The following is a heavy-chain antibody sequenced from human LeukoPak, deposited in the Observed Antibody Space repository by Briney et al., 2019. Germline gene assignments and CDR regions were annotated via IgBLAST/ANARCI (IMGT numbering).Heavy chain of an antibody. V-gene: IGHV5-51*01. CDR1: GYSFTSYW. J-gene: IGHJ5*02. CDR2: IYPGDSYT. D-gene: IGHD4-17*01. Sequence: GESLKISCKGSGYSFTSYWIGWVRQMPGKGLEWMGIIYPGDSYTKYHPSFQGLVTISDDRSTNTVYLQWSSLKASDTAIYYCARRWGLGFGDYLNWFDPWGQGTLVTVSS. CDR3: ARRWGLGFGDYLNWFDP.